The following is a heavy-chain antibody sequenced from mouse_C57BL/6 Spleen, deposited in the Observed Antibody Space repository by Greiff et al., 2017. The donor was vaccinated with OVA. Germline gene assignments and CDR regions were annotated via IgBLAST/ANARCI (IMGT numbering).Heavy chain of an antibody. V-gene: IGHV1-78*01. Sequence: SDAELVKPGASVKISCKVSGYTFTDHTIHWMKQRPEQGLEWIGYIYPRDGSTKYNEKFKGKATLTADKSSSTAYMQLNSLTSEDSAVYFCAVGYYLTNYAMDYWGQGTSVTVSS. CDR1: GYTFTDHT. CDR3: AVGYYLTNYAMDY. D-gene: IGHD2-3*01. J-gene: IGHJ4*01. CDR2: IYPRDGST.